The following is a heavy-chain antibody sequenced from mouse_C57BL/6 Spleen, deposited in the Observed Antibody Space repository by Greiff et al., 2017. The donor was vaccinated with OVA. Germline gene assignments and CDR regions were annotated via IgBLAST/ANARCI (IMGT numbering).Heavy chain of an antibody. J-gene: IGHJ1*03. D-gene: IGHD1-1*01. CDR2: TFYSGIT. Sequence: EVQVVESGPSLVRPSQTLSLTCTVTGFSINSDCYWIWIRQFPGNKLEYIGYTFYSGITYYNPSLESRTYITRDTSKNQFSLKLSSVTTEDTATYYCARVGSSPYWYFDVWGTGTTVTVSS. CDR1: GFSINSDCY. CDR3: ARVGSSPYWYFDV. V-gene: IGHV3-3*01.